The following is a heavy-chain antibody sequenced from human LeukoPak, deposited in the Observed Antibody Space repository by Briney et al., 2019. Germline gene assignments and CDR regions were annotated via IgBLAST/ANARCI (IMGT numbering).Heavy chain of an antibody. J-gene: IGHJ4*02. D-gene: IGHD6-13*01. CDR3: TSALIAAAGTGTY. V-gene: IGHV1-69*01. Sequence: GSSVKVSCKASGGTFSSYTISWVRQAPGQGLEWMGGIIPIFGTANYAQKFQGRVTITADESTSTAYMELSSLRSEDTAVYYCTSALIAAAGTGTYWGQGTLVTVSS. CDR2: IIPIFGTA. CDR1: GGTFSSYT.